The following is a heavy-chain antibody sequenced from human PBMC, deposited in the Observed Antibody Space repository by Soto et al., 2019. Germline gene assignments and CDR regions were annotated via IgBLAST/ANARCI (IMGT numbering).Heavy chain of an antibody. D-gene: IGHD6-19*01. CDR3: AIAVAGTYWFDP. Sequence: EVQLVQSGAEVKKPGESLRISCKGSGYSFTSYWISWVRQMPGKGQEWMGRIDPSDSYTNYSPSFQGHVTISADKSISNAYLQWSSLKASDTAMYYCAIAVAGTYWFDPWGQGTLVTVSS. V-gene: IGHV5-10-1*03. J-gene: IGHJ5*02. CDR2: IDPSDSYT. CDR1: GYSFTSYW.